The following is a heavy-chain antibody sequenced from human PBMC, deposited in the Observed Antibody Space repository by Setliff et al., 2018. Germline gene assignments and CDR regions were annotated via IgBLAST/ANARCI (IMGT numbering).Heavy chain of an antibody. CDR3: ARDPHFDS. Sequence: GGSLRLSCAASGFSISDHYMDWVRQAPGKGLEWVGRTKNKANAGYMEYAASVKDRFIISRDNAKNPLYLQMNSLRAEDTAVYYCARDPHFDSWGQGTLVTVSS. J-gene: IGHJ4*02. V-gene: IGHV3-72*01. CDR1: GFSISDHY. CDR2: TKNKANAGYM.